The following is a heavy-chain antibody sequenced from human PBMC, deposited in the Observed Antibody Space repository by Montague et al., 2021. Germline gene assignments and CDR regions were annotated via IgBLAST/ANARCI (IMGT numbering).Heavy chain of an antibody. CDR1: GASISTAGYS. J-gene: IGHJ5*02. CDR3: AIDASGSYVGWFNP. D-gene: IGHD3-10*01. CDR2: ISHSGTP. V-gene: IGHV4-31*03. Sequence: TLSLTCSVSGASISTAGYSLSWIPQRPGQGLAWLGYISHSGTPYHIPSLRRRLSISLDTPRNHLSLQLTSVTAAVTAIYYCAIDASGSYVGWFNPWGQVSLACVAS.